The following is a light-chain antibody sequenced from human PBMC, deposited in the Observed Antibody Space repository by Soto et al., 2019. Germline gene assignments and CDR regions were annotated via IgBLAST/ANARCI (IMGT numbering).Light chain of an antibody. V-gene: IGLV1-40*01. CDR2: GNI. J-gene: IGLJ2*01. CDR1: SSNIGAGYD. CDR3: QSHDSSLRGSV. Sequence: QSVLTQPPSVSGAPGQRVTISCTGSSSNIGAGYDVHWYQQLPGTAPKLLIYGNINRPSGVPDRFSGSKSGTSASLAITGLQAEDEADYYCQSHDSSLRGSVFGGGTQLTVL.